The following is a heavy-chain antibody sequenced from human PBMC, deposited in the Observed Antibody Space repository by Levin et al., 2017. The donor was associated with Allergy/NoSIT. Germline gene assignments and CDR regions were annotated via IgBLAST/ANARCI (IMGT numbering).Heavy chain of an antibody. CDR1: GFTFSSYA. CDR3: AKEGDYYDSSGYYY. Sequence: HPGGSLRLSCAASGFTFSSYAMSWVRQAPGKGLEWVSAISGSGGSTYYADSVKGRFTISRDNSKNTLYLQMNSLRAEDTAVYYCAKEGDYYDSSGYYYWGQGTLVTVSS. J-gene: IGHJ4*02. V-gene: IGHV3-23*01. D-gene: IGHD3-22*01. CDR2: ISGSGGST.